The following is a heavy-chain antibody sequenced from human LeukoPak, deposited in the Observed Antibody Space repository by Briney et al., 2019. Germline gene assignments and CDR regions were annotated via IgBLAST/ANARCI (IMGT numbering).Heavy chain of an antibody. J-gene: IGHJ6*02. CDR1: GGSISSSSYY. D-gene: IGHD6-13*01. CDR2: IYYSGST. CDR3: VGSSPLYYYYGMDV. Sequence: SETLSLTCTVSGGSISSSSYYWGWIRQPPGKGLEWIGSIYYSGSTYYNPSLKSRVTISVDTSKNHFSLKLSSVTAADTAVYYCVGSSPLYYYYGMDVWGQGTTVTVSS. V-gene: IGHV4-39*07.